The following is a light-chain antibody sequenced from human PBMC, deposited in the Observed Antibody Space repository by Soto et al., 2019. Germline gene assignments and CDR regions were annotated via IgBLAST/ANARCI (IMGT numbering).Light chain of an antibody. CDR3: LQTYSTPLT. CDR1: QSISSY. V-gene: IGKV1-39*01. J-gene: IGKJ2*01. Sequence: IQMTQSQSYLSASVGDRVTITCRASQSISSYLSLYQQISGKAPKLLIFVGFNREPGIRSRFSGSGSRTEFTHTITNLQPEDFATYFCLQTYSTPLTFGQGTKLE. CDR2: VGF.